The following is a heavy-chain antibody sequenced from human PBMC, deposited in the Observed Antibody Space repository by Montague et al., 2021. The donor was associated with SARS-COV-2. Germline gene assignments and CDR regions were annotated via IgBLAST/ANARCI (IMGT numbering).Heavy chain of an antibody. Sequence: SETLSLTCTVSGRSISTDHYWGWIRHPPGEGLEWFGSIHHSGNTYYNPSLNSRLTISIDTSKNQFSLMLTSLTAAATAVYYCASQVAYLDYFDPWGQGTLVTVSS. V-gene: IGHV4-38-2*02. CDR2: IHHSGNT. CDR3: ASQVAYLDYFDP. J-gene: IGHJ5*02. D-gene: IGHD4-11*01. CDR1: GRSISTDHY.